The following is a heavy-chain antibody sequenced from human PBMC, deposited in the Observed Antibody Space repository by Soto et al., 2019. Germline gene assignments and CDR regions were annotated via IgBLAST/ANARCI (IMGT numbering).Heavy chain of an antibody. Sequence: SETLSLTCAVYGGSFSGYYWSWIRQPPGKGLEWIGEINHSGSTNYNPSLKSRVTISVDTSKDQFSLKLSSVTAADTAVYYCARGITMIANNWFDPWGQGTLVTVSS. CDR3: ARGITMIANNWFDP. D-gene: IGHD3-22*01. CDR2: INHSGST. CDR1: GGSFSGYY. J-gene: IGHJ5*02. V-gene: IGHV4-34*01.